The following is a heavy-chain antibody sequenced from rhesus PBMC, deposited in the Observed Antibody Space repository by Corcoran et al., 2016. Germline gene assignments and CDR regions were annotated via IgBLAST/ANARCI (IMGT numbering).Heavy chain of an antibody. CDR2: ISGDGGST. Sequence: QVQLQESGPGLVKPSETLSLTCAVSGGSISSNYWSWIRQPPGKGLEWIGRISGDGGSTYPNPSLKSRVTNSTDTSKNQFSLKLSSVTAADTAVYYGARVWWATRVKDYYGLDSWGQGVVVTVSS. V-gene: IGHV4-173*01. CDR3: ARVWWATRVKDYYGLDS. CDR1: GGSISSNY. D-gene: IGHD1-44*01. J-gene: IGHJ6*01.